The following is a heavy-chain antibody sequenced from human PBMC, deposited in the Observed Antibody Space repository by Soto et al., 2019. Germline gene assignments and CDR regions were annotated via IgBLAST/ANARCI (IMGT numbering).Heavy chain of an antibody. CDR3: ARDQHDILTGYYPQISY. D-gene: IGHD3-9*01. CDR1: GYRFTSYY. Sequence: GVSVKVSCKACGYRFTSYYMRRVRHAPGQGLEWMGIINPSGGSTSYAQKFQGRVTMTRDTSTSTVYMELSSLRSEDTAVYYCARDQHDILTGYYPQISYWGQGTLVTVSS. V-gene: IGHV1-46*01. CDR2: INPSGGST. J-gene: IGHJ1*01.